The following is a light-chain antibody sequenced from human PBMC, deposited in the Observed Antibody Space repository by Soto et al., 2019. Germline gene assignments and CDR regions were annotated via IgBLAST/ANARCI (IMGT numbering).Light chain of an antibody. CDR3: SSYTSSSTPVV. V-gene: IGLV2-14*01. J-gene: IGLJ3*02. CDR1: SSDVGGYRY. CDR2: EVS. Sequence: QSALTQPASVSGSPGQSITISCTGTSSDVGGYRYVSWYQQHPGRAPKLVIFEVSYRPSGVSNRFSGPKSGNTASLTISGLQAEDEADYYCSSYTSSSTPVVFGGGTKLTVL.